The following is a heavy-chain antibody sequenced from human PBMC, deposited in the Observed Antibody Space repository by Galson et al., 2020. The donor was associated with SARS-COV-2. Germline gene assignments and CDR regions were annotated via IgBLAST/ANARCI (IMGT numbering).Heavy chain of an antibody. CDR2: IYSGGST. Sequence: GESLKISCAASGFTVSSNYMSWVRQAPGKGLEWVSVIYSGGSTYYADSVKGRFTISRDNSKNTLYLQMNSLRAEDTAVYYCARTGLTAGKPDTRWGQGTLVTVSS. CDR3: ARTGLTAGKPDTR. CDR1: GFTVSSNY. J-gene: IGHJ4*02. D-gene: IGHD6-13*01. V-gene: IGHV3-53*01.